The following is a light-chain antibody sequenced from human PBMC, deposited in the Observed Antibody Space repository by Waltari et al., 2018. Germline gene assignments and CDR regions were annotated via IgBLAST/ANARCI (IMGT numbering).Light chain of an antibody. CDR2: KNN. CDR1: NSNIGSDN. Sequence: QSVLTQPPSASGTPGQRVPISCPGSNSNIGSDNVYWYQHHPGAAPKLLIYKNNQRPSGIPDRFSGSKSGTSASLAISGLRSEDDGDYYCVGWDASLSGYVFGTGTKVTVL. J-gene: IGLJ1*01. V-gene: IGLV1-47*01. CDR3: VGWDASLSGYV.